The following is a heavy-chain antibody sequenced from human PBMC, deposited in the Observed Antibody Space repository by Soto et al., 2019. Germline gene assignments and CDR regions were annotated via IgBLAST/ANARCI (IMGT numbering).Heavy chain of an antibody. Sequence: ASVKVSCKASGGTFSSYAISWVRQAPGQGLEWMGGIIPIFGTANYAQKFQGRVTITADESTSTAYMELSSLRSEDTAVYYCASAGTYSGYDYTCDYWGQGTLVTVSS. CDR1: GGTFSSYA. V-gene: IGHV1-69*13. J-gene: IGHJ4*02. CDR3: ASAGTYSGYDYTCDY. CDR2: IIPIFGTA. D-gene: IGHD5-12*01.